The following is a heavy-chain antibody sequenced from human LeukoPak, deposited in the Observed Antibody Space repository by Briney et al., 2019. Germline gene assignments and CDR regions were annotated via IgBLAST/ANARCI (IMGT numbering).Heavy chain of an antibody. CDR2: IKPNSGET. CDR3: AAGKSVYMVATY. V-gene: IGHV1-8*02. CDR1: GYTFSNYE. Sequence: GGSLRVSCAASGYTFSNYEMSWVRQAPGQGLEWVGWIKPNSGETAYEQNFQGRVTMTEDTPTDTAYLELSSLRSEDTAVYYCAAGKSVYMVATYWGQGTLVTVSS. J-gene: IGHJ4*02. D-gene: IGHD5-12*01.